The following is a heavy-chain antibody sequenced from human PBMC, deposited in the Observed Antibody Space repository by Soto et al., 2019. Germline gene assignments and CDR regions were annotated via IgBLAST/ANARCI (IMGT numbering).Heavy chain of an antibody. D-gene: IGHD3-22*01. Sequence: QVQLVESGGGVVQPGKSLRLSCASSGFTFSTYGIHWVLQAPGKGLEWVALISYDGGSKYYGDSVKGRFIISRDNSHNTVSLQKYRLRSDDTAVYFCAKEQLAMTVVVADYFDSWGQGTLVNVSS. CDR2: ISYDGGSK. CDR1: GFTFSTYG. J-gene: IGHJ4*02. V-gene: IGHV3-30*18. CDR3: AKEQLAMTVVVADYFDS.